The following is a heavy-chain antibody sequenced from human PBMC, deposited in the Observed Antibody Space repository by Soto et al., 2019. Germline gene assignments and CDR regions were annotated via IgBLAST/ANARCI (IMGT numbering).Heavy chain of an antibody. D-gene: IGHD3-10*01. CDR3: ATSYGSGYRAFDF. Sequence: QVQLVQSGAEVKRPGSSVKVSCKASGDTFNFYSINSVRQAPGLGLEWMGRVNPILSMSNYAQRFQGRVTMTADKSTSTAYMELSGLRSEDTAIYYCATSYGSGYRAFDFWGQGALVTVSS. CDR2: VNPILSMS. CDR1: GDTFNFYS. V-gene: IGHV1-69*04. J-gene: IGHJ4*02.